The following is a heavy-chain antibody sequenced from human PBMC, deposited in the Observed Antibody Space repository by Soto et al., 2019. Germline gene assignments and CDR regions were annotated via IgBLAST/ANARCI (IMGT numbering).Heavy chain of an antibody. D-gene: IGHD2-15*01. CDR2: ISAYNGNT. CDR1: GYTFTSYG. Sequence: GASVKVSCKASGYTFTSYGISWGRQAPGQGHEWMGWISAYNGNTNYAQKLQGRVTMTTDTSTSTAYMELRSLRSDDTAVYYCAIVPIINSLAASGNSNVLDWFDPSAQGTLVIVSS. J-gene: IGHJ5*02. CDR3: AIVPIINSLAASGNSNVLDWFDP. V-gene: IGHV1-18*01.